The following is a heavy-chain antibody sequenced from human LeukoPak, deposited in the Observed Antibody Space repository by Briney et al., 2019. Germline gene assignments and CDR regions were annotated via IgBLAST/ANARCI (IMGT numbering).Heavy chain of an antibody. Sequence: PGGSLRLSCAASGFSFSSYWLTWVRQAPGKGLEWVANIKQDESQKYYVDSVKGRFTISRGNAKNSLYLQMNSLRAEDTAVYYCARLNWGVGVAGFDFWGQGTLVTVSS. CDR2: IKQDESQK. CDR3: ARLNWGVGVAGFDF. J-gene: IGHJ4*02. CDR1: GFSFSSYW. D-gene: IGHD6-19*01. V-gene: IGHV3-7*05.